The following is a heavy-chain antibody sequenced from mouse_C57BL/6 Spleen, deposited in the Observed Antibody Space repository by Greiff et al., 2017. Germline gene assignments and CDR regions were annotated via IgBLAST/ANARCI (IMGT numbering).Heavy chain of an antibody. CDR2: ISSGGSYT. CDR1: GFTFSSYG. V-gene: IGHV5-6*01. Sequence: EVKLMESGGDLVKPGGSLKLSCAASGFTFSSYGMSWVRQTPDKRLEWVATISSGGSYTYYPDSVKGRFTISRDNAKNTLYLQMSSLKSEDTAMYYCARAGVTTVVATDWYFDVWGTGTTVTVSS. J-gene: IGHJ1*03. CDR3: ARAGVTTVVATDWYFDV. D-gene: IGHD1-1*01.